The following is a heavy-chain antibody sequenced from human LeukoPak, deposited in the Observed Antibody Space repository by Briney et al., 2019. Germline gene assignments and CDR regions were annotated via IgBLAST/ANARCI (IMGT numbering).Heavy chain of an antibody. D-gene: IGHD5-12*01. V-gene: IGHV4-59*08. J-gene: IGHJ4*02. CDR1: GGSISSYY. CDR3: ARHYTGYAHFGY. Sequence: SETLPLTCTVSGGSISSYYWSWIRQPPGKGLEWIGYVSYSGSTNYNPSLKSRVTISVDTSKNQFSLKLTSVTAADTAVYYCARHYTGYAHFGYWGQGTLVTVSS. CDR2: VSYSGST.